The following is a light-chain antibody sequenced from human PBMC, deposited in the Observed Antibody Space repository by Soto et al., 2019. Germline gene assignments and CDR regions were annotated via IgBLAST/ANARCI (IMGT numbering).Light chain of an antibody. CDR3: QHYDTVFT. J-gene: IGKJ4*01. CDR2: DAS. CDR1: QDIRNY. Sequence: DIQLTQSPSSLSASVGDRVTITCQASQDIRNYVNWYQQKPGKAPKLLIYDASNLETGVPSRFSGDGFGTDFTFTISSLQPEDFATYYCQHYDTVFTFAGGTKVEIK. V-gene: IGKV1-33*01.